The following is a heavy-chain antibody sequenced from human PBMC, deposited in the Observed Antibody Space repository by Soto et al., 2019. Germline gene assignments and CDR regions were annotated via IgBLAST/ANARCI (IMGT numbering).Heavy chain of an antibody. CDR1: GFGISTSW. CDR2: IRQDGSGK. J-gene: IGHJ4*02. D-gene: IGHD2-15*01. V-gene: IGHV3-7*01. Sequence: EVQLVESGGGLVQPGESLRLSCAASGFGISTSWMSWVRQAPGRGLEWVANIRQDGSGKSYVDSVKGRFTISRDNAKNSLYLQMNSRRAEDTALYYCARHLEYCSGGRCYAVYDYWGQGTLVTVSS. CDR3: ARHLEYCSGGRCYAVYDY.